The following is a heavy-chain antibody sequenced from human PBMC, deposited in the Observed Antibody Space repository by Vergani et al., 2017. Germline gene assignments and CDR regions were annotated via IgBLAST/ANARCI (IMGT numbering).Heavy chain of an antibody. CDR2: ISGSGGST. D-gene: IGHD5-12*01. V-gene: IGHV3-23*01. CDR3: AKANPRNSGYDYLYYYHAMDV. J-gene: IGHJ6*02. Sequence: EVQLLESGGDLVQPGGSLRLSCAASGFTFNHYAMNWVRQAPGKGLEWVPGISGSGGSTYYAGSVKGRFTISRDSSKNTLYLQMNSLSAGDTAVYYWAKANPRNSGYDYLYYYHAMDVWGQGTTVTVSS. CDR1: GFTFNHYA.